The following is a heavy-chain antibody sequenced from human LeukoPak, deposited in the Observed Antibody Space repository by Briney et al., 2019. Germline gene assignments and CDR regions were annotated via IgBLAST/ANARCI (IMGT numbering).Heavy chain of an antibody. V-gene: IGHV1-69*04. Sequence: GSSVKVSCKASGGTFSSYAISWVRQAPGQGLEWMGRIIPILGIANYAQKFQGRVTITADKSTSIAYMELSSLRSEDTAVYYCARDPTGYSSSWYYYYGMDVWGQGTTVTVSS. CDR1: GGTFSSYA. CDR3: ARDPTGYSSSWYYYYGMDV. CDR2: IIPILGIA. J-gene: IGHJ6*02. D-gene: IGHD6-13*01.